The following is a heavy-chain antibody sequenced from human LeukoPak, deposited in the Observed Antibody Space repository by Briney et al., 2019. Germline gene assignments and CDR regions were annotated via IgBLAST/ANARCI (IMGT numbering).Heavy chain of an antibody. CDR1: GYSISSGYY. CDR3: ARKSYFDY. CDR2: IYHSGST. Sequence: SETLSLTCTVSGYSISSGYYWGWIRPPPGKGLEWIGSIYHSGSTYYNPSLKGRVTISVDTSKNQFSLKLSSVTAADTAVYYCARKSYFDYWGQGTLVTVSS. J-gene: IGHJ4*02. V-gene: IGHV4-38-2*02.